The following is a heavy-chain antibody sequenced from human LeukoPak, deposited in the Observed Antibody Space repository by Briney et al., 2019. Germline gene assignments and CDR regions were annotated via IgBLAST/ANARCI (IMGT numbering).Heavy chain of an antibody. CDR2: INHSGST. J-gene: IGHJ4*02. Sequence: PSETLSLTCAVYGGSFSGYYWSWIRQPPGKGLEWIGEINHSGSTNYNPSLKSRVTISVDTSKNQFSLKLSSVTAADTAVYYCARVRGDVLRYFDWPPYFDYWGQGTLVTVSS. CDR3: ARVRGDVLRYFDWPPYFDY. V-gene: IGHV4-34*01. CDR1: GGSFSGYY. D-gene: IGHD3-9*01.